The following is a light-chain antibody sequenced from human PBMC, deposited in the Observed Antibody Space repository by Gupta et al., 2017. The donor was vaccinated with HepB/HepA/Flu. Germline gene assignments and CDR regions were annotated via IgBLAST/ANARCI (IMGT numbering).Light chain of an antibody. J-gene: IGKJ3*01. Sequence: DIVLTQSPATLSLSPGERATLSCRASQSVSSYLAWYQQKPGQAPRLLIYDASNRATGIPARFSGSGSGTDFTLTISSLEPEDFAFDYCQQRSNWPPIFTFGPGTKVDIK. CDR2: DAS. CDR1: QSVSSY. CDR3: QQRSNWPPIFT. V-gene: IGKV3-11*01.